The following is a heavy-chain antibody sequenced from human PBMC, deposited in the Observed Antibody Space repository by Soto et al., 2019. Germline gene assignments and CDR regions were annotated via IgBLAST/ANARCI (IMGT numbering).Heavy chain of an antibody. CDR2: INAGNGNT. D-gene: IGHD6-6*01. CDR3: ARPTIPLSSIAARQNWFDP. V-gene: IGHV1-3*01. J-gene: IGHJ5*02. Sequence: ASVKVSCKASGYTFTSYAMHWVRQAPGQRLEWMGWINAGNGNTKYSQKFQGRVTITRDTSASTAYMELSSLRSEDTAVYYCARPTIPLSSIAARQNWFDPWGQGTLVTVSS. CDR1: GYTFTSYA.